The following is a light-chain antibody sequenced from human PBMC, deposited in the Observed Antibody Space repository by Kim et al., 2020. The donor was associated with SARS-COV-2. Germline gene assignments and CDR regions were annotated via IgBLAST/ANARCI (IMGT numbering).Light chain of an antibody. V-gene: IGLV1-36*01. CDR1: SSNNGNNA. CDR2: YDD. CDR3: AARDDSLNGPV. Sequence: RQRVTISCSGSSSNNGNNAVNWYQQLPGKAPKLLIYYDDLLPSGVSDRFSGSKSGTSASLAISGLQSEDEADYYCAARDDSLNGPVFGGWTQLTVL. J-gene: IGLJ3*02.